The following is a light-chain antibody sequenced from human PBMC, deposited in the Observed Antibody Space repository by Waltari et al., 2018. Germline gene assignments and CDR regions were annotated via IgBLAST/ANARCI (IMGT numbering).Light chain of an antibody. CDR1: SGHSSNI. CDR2: VNSDGSH. J-gene: IGLJ3*02. CDR3: ETGGHGTWV. Sequence: QLVLTQSPSASASLGASVKLTCTLSSGHSSNIIAWLQQQPGKGPRYLMQVNSDGSHRKGDEIPDRFSGSSSGAERYLTISSLQSEDEADYYCETGGHGTWVFGGWTKLTVL. V-gene: IGLV4-69*01.